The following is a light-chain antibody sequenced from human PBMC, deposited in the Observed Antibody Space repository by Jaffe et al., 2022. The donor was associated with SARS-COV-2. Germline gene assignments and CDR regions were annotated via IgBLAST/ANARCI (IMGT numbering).Light chain of an antibody. V-gene: IGKV4-1*01. Sequence: DIVMTQSPDSLAVSLGERATINCRSRQSILYSSKNKNYLAWYQQKPGQPPKLLIYWASTRASGVPDRFSGSGSGTDFTLTISSLQAEDVAVYYCQQYYTNPLTFGGGTKVEI. CDR1: QSILYSSKNKNY. CDR3: QQYYTNPLT. J-gene: IGKJ4*01. CDR2: WAS.